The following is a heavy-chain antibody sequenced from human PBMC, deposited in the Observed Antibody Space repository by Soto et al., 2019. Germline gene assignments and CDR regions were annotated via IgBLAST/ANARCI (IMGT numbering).Heavy chain of an antibody. CDR2: IYWDDDK. CDR3: AHSGAAAGSYYYYYMDV. J-gene: IGHJ6*03. CDR1: GFSLSTSGVG. V-gene: IGHV2-5*02. Sequence: QITLKESGPTLVKPTQPLTLTCTFSGFSLSTSGVGVGWIRQPPGKALEWLALIYWDDDKRYSPSLKNRLTNTKDTSKYQVVLTMTNMDPVDTATYYCAHSGAAAGSYYYYYMDVWGKGTTVTVSS. D-gene: IGHD6-13*01.